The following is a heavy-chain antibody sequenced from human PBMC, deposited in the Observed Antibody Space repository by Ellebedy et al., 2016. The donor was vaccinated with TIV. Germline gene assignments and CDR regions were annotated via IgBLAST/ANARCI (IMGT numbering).Heavy chain of an antibody. CDR3: ARVPQLYNWFDP. Sequence: MPSETLSLTCTVSGGSISSYHWSWIRQPPGKGLEWIGYIYYSGSTSYNPSLKSRVTISVDTSQNPFSLKLSSVTAADTAVYYCARVPQLYNWFDPWGQGTLVTVSS. V-gene: IGHV4-59*01. J-gene: IGHJ5*02. CDR1: GGSISSYH. CDR2: IYYSGST.